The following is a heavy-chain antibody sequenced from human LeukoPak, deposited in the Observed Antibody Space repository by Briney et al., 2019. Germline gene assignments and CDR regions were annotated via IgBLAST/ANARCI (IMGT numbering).Heavy chain of an antibody. Sequence: SETLCLTCTVSGGSISSGDYYWSWIRQPPGKGLEWIGYINYSGSTSYNPSLKSRVTISVDTSKNQFSLKLSSVTAADTGVYYCARQIETLAEYSSTYGMDVWGQGTTVTVSS. J-gene: IGHJ6*02. D-gene: IGHD6-6*01. CDR3: ARQIETLAEYSSTYGMDV. CDR2: INYSGST. CDR1: GGSISSGDYY. V-gene: IGHV4-30-4*01.